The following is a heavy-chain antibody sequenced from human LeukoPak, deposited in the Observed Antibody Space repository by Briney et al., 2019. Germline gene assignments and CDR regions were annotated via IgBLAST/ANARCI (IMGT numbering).Heavy chain of an antibody. Sequence: PGGSLRLSCADSGFTFSSYSMNWVRQAPGKGLEWVSYISSSSSTIYYADSVKGRFTISRDNAKNSLYLQMNSLRAEDTAVYYCARTEMGYYYYYMDVWGTGTTVTISS. D-gene: IGHD5-24*01. CDR1: GFTFSSYS. CDR3: ARTEMGYYYYYMDV. J-gene: IGHJ6*03. CDR2: ISSSSSTI. V-gene: IGHV3-48*01.